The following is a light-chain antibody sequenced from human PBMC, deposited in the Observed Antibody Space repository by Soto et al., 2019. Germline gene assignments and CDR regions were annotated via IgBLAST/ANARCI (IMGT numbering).Light chain of an antibody. Sequence: QSALTQPASVSGSPGQSITISCTGTSSDVGGYNFVSWYQQDPGKAPKLMIYEDSNRPSGVSNRFSGSKSGNTASLTISGLQAEDEADYYCSSYINSSTLVFGGGTKLTVL. V-gene: IGLV2-14*01. CDR2: EDS. CDR1: SSDVGGYNF. J-gene: IGLJ3*02. CDR3: SSYINSSTLV.